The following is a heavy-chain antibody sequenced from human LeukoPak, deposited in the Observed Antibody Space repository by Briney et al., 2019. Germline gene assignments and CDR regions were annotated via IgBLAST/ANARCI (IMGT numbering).Heavy chain of an antibody. CDR2: IYYSGST. Sequence: SETLSLTCTVSGGSISSSSYYWGWIRQPPGKGPEWIGSIYYSGSTYYNPSLKSRVTISVDTSKNQFSLQLNSVTPEDTAVYYCARARDLGPDYWGQGTLVTVSS. D-gene: IGHD1-26*01. J-gene: IGHJ4*02. CDR3: ARARDLGPDY. CDR1: GGSISSSSYY. V-gene: IGHV4-39*07.